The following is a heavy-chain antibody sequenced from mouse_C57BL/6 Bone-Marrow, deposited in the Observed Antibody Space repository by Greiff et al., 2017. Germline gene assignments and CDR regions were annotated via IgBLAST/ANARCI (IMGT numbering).Heavy chain of an antibody. CDR3: ARSGSWYCDV. CDR1: GYTFTNYW. V-gene: IGHV1-63*01. CDR2: IYPGGGYT. J-gene: IGHJ1*03. D-gene: IGHD1-1*01. Sequence: VQLQESGAELVRPGTSVKMSCKASGYTFTNYWIGWAKQRPGHGLEWIGDIYPGGGYTNYNEKFKGKATLTADKSSSTAYMQFSSLTSEDSAIYYWARSGSWYCDVWGTGTTVTVSS.